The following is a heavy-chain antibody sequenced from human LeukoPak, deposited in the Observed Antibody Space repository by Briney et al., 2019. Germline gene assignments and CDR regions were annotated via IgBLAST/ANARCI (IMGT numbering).Heavy chain of an antibody. V-gene: IGHV4-4*02. CDR3: ARELLGAPTPGAY. D-gene: IGHD7-27*01. CDR2: VHKTGKT. J-gene: IGHJ4*02. CDR1: TVSGSSGNW. Sequence: SETLSLTCALSTVSGSSGNWWSWVRQPPGKGLEWIGEVHKTGKTNYNPSLKTRVTISIDASKNQLSLELTSVTAADAAVYYCARELLGAPTPGAYWGQGTRVTVSS.